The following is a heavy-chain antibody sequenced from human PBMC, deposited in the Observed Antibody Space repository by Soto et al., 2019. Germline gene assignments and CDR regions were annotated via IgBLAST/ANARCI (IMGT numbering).Heavy chain of an antibody. CDR1: GFTFSSYS. Sequence: GGSLRLSCAASGFTFSSYSMNWVRQAPGKGLEWVSSISSSSSYIYYADSVKGRFTISRDNAKNSLYLQMNSLRAEDTAMYYCARAREGAGLDYWGQGTLVTVSS. J-gene: IGHJ4*02. CDR3: ARAREGAGLDY. CDR2: ISSSSSYI. D-gene: IGHD1-26*01. V-gene: IGHV3-21*01.